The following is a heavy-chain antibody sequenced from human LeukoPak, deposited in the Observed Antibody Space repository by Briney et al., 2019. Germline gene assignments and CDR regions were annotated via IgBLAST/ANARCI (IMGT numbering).Heavy chain of an antibody. J-gene: IGHJ4*02. D-gene: IGHD3-10*01. CDR3: ARDPPYYYGSGSYIYYFDY. CDR1: GFTFSDYY. CDR2: ISSSSSTI. Sequence: GGSLRLSCAASGFTFSDYYMSWIRQAPGKGLEWVSYISSSSSTIYYADSVKGRFTISRDNAKNSLYLQINSLRAEDTAVYYCARDPPYYYGSGSYIYYFDYWGQGTLVTVSS. V-gene: IGHV3-11*04.